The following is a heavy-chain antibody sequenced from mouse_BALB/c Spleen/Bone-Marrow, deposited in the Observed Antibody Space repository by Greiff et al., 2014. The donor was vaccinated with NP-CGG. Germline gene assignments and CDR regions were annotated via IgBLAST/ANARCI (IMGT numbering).Heavy chain of an antibody. Sequence: VQLQQSGAEVARPGASVKLSCKGSGYAFTDYYINWVKQKTGQGLEWIGEIFPGSGNVRYNEKFKGKATLTADKSSTTAYMQLSSLTSEDSAVYFCHMRYDYFDWGPRHHSHSLL. V-gene: IGHV1-77*01. D-gene: IGHD2-14*01. CDR3: HMRYDYFD. CDR2: IFPGSGNV. J-gene: IGHJ2*01. CDR1: GYAFTDYY.